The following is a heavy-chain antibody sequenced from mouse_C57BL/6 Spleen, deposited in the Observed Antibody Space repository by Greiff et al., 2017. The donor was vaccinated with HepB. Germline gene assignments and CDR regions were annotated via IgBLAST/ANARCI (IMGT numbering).Heavy chain of an antibody. D-gene: IGHD1-3*01. CDR1: GFTFSDYG. V-gene: IGHV5-17*01. J-gene: IGHJ3*01. CDR2: ISSGSSTI. CDR3: AKPVSGGPGPVWLAY. Sequence: EVQRVESGGGLVKPGGSLKLSCAASGFTFSDYGIHWVRQAPEKGLEWVAYISSGSSTIYYADTVKGRFTISRDNAKNTRLLQMTSLRSEDTAMYYCAKPVSGGPGPVWLAYWGQGTLVTVSA.